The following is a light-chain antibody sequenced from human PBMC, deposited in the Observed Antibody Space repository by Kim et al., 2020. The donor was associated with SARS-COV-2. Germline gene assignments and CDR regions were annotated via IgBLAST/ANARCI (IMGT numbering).Light chain of an antibody. J-gene: IGLJ1*01. V-gene: IGLV1-40*01. CDR2: GNS. Sequence: VPIPCPGSRSNVGAGYDVHWYQPRPGTAPKLLIYGNSKRPSGVPDRFSGSKSGTSASLAITGLQAEDEADYYCQSYDSSLSGYVFGTGTKVTVL. CDR3: QSYDSSLSGYV. CDR1: RSNVGAGYD.